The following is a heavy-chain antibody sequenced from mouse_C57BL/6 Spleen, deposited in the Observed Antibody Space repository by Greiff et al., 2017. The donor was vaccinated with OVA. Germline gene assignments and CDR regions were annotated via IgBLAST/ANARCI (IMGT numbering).Heavy chain of an antibody. D-gene: IGHD1-1*01. J-gene: IGHJ2*01. CDR2: IYPGSGNT. CDR3: ARFNYGSSYFDY. V-gene: IGHV1-76*01. CDR1: GYTFTDYY. Sequence: VQLQQSGAELVRPGASVKLSCKASGYTFTDYYINWVKQRPGQGLEWIARIYPGSGNTYYNEKFKGKATLTAEKSSSTAYMQLSSLTSEDSAVYFCARFNYGSSYFDYWGQGTTLTVSS.